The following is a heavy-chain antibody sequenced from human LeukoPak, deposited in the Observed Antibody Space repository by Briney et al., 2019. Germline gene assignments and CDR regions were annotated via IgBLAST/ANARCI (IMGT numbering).Heavy chain of an antibody. CDR2: IIPIFGTA. J-gene: IGHJ4*02. CDR3: ARTLNYCSSTSCTWDPVGY. V-gene: IGHV1-69*13. Sequence: SVKVSCKASGGTFSSYTISWVRQAPAQGLGWMGGIIPIFGTANYAQKFQGRVTITADESTRTAYMELSSLRSEDTAVYYCARTLNYCSSTSCTWDPVGYWGQGTLVTVSS. CDR1: GGTFSSYT. D-gene: IGHD2-2*01.